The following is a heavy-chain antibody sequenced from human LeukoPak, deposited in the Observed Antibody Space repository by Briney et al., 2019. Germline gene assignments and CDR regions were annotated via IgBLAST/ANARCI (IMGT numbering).Heavy chain of an antibody. CDR2: INPSGGST. V-gene: IGHV1-46*01. CDR1: GYTFTSYY. CDR3: ARGVSTYNWFDP. Sequence: ASVKVSCKASGYTFTSYYMHWVRQAPGQGLEWMGIINPSGGSTSYAQKFQGRVTMTRDMSTSTVYMELRSLRSDDTAVYYCARGVSTYNWFDPWGQGTLVTVSS. D-gene: IGHD6-13*01. J-gene: IGHJ5*02.